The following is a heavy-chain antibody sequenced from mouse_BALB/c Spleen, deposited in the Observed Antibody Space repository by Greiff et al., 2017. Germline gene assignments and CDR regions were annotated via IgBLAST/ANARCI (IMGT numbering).Heavy chain of an antibody. V-gene: IGHV1-5*01. Sequence: EVQGVESGTVLARPGASVKMSCKASGYSFTSYWMHWVKQRPGQGLEWIGAIYPGNSDTSYNQKFKGKAKLTAVTSASTAYMELSSLTNEDSAVYYCTRGGGYGWYFDVWGAGTTVTVSS. CDR2: IYPGNSDT. J-gene: IGHJ1*01. D-gene: IGHD2-2*01. CDR1: GYSFTSYW. CDR3: TRGGGYGWYFDV.